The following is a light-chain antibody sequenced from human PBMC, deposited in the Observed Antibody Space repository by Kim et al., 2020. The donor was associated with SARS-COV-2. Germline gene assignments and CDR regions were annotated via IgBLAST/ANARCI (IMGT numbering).Light chain of an antibody. CDR1: HSIGTS. CDR2: DAS. Sequence: LSPGERATLSCRASHSIGTSLAWYQQKPGQTPRLLIHDASNGATDIPARFSGSGSGTDFTLTISSLEPEDFAVYFCQQRSSWPPTFGQGTRLEI. CDR3: QQRSSWPPT. V-gene: IGKV3-11*01. J-gene: IGKJ5*01.